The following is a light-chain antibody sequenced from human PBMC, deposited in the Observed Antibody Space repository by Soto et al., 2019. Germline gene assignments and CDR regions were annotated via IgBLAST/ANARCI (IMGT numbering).Light chain of an antibody. Sequence: ETVMTQSPATLSAPPGESATLSCRASQSVNSDLAWYQQIPGQAPRLLIYSASTGATGGPARFSGSGSGTEFTLTISSLQSEDFAIYYCQQYNNWPLTFGGGTKVQS. V-gene: IGKV3-15*01. J-gene: IGKJ4*01. CDR2: SAS. CDR3: QQYNNWPLT. CDR1: QSVNSD.